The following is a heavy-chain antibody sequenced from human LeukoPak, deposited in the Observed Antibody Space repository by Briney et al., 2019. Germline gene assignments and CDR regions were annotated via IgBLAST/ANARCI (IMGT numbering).Heavy chain of an antibody. D-gene: IGHD2/OR15-2a*01. J-gene: IGHJ3*02. Sequence: SETLSLTCTVSGGSISSSSYYWGWIRQPPGTGLEWIGSIYYNGSTYYNPSLKSRVTISVDTSKNQFSLKLSSVTAADTAVYYCARHVPMRLLWYAFDIWGQGTMVTVSS. CDR1: GGSISSSSYY. CDR3: ARHVPMRLLWYAFDI. CDR2: IYYNGST. V-gene: IGHV4-39*01.